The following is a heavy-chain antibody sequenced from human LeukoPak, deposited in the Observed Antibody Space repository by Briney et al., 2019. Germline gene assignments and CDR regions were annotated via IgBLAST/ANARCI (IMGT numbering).Heavy chain of an antibody. J-gene: IGHJ4*02. D-gene: IGHD2-21*02. CDR1: GYTSTRYG. CDR3: ARVVTAKWSHGLIDY. CDR2: ISAYNGNT. V-gene: IGHV1-18*01. Sequence: ASVKVSCKASGYTSTRYGISWVRQAPGQGLEWMGWISAYNGNTNYAQKLQGRVTMTTDTSTSTAYMELRSLRSDDTAVYYCARVVTAKWSHGLIDYWGQGTLVTVSS.